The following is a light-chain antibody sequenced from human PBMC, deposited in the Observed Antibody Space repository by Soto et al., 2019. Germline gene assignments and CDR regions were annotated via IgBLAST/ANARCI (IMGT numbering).Light chain of an antibody. CDR3: QSYDSNLTGV. CDR1: SSNIGAGYD. J-gene: IGLJ1*01. V-gene: IGLV1-40*01. CDR2: GNS. Sequence: QSVLTQPPSVSGAPGQRVTISCTGSSSNIGAGYDVHWYQQVPGRAPKVLIYGNSNRPSGVPDRFSGFKSCTSASLAIAGLQAEDESDYYCQSYDSNLTGVFGTGTNLTVL.